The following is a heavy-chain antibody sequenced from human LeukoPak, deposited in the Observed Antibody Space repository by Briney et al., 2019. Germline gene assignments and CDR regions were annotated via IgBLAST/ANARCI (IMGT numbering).Heavy chain of an antibody. CDR2: IKSKTDGGTT. CDR1: GFTFSNAW. J-gene: IGHJ4*01. Sequence: GRSLRLSCAASGFTFSNAWMSWVRQAPGKGLEWVGRIKSKTDGGTTDYAAPVKGRFTTSRDDSKNTLYLQMNSLKTEDTAVYYCTTGSWAVRLPQSNYWGQRTLLTLS. V-gene: IGHV3-15*01. CDR3: TTGSWAVRLPQSNY. D-gene: IGHD5/OR15-5a*01.